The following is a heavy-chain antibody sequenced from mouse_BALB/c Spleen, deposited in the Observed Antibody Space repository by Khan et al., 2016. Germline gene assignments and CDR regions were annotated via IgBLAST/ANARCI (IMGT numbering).Heavy chain of an antibody. CDR2: IWADGRT. CDR3: SSDYGGFAY. V-gene: IGHV2-6-7*01. CDR1: GFSLTGYG. D-gene: IGHD1-2*01. J-gene: IGHJ3*01. Sequence: QMQLEESGPGLVAPSQSLSITCTVSGFSLTGYGVNWVRQPPGKGLEWLGKIWADGRTDYNSALKSRVSISKDNSKSQVVLNMNSLQTVDTANYYCSSDYGGFAYWGQGTLVIVSA.